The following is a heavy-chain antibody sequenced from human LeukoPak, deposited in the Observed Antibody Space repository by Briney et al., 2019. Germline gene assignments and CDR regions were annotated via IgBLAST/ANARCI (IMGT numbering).Heavy chain of an antibody. CDR3: ARSFSSYFDY. J-gene: IGHJ4*02. CDR1: GFTFSSYS. Sequence: GGPVRLFCAASGFTFSSYSMKWVRQAPGKGVEWVSSINSSSSYIYYADSVKGRFTISRDNAKNSLYLQMNSLRAEDTAVYYCARSFSSYFDYWGQGTLVTVSS. D-gene: IGHD3-3*02. CDR2: INSSSSYI. V-gene: IGHV3-21*01.